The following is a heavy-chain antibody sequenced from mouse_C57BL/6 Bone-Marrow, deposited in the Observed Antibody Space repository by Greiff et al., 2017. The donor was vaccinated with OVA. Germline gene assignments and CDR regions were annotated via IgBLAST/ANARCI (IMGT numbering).Heavy chain of an antibody. CDR2: IYPGSGST. Sequence: QVTLKESGAELVKPGASVKMSCKASGYTFTSYWITWVKQRPGQGLEWIGDIYPGSGSTNYNEKFKSKATLTVDTSSSTAYMQLSSLTSEDSAVYYCARGPLYYYGSSDYWGQGTTFTVSS. D-gene: IGHD1-1*01. CDR3: ARGPLYYYGSSDY. J-gene: IGHJ2*01. V-gene: IGHV1-55*01. CDR1: GYTFTSYW.